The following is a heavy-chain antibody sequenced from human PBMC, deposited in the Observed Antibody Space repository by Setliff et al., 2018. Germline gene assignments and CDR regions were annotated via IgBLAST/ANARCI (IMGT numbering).Heavy chain of an antibody. Sequence: ASVKVSCKASGYTFTGYYMHWVRQAPGQGLEWMGRINPNSGGTNYAQKFQGRVTMTRNTSTSTAYMELSRLTSEDTAVYFCARGWAALGIIGYWGQGTLVTVS. J-gene: IGHJ4*02. CDR1: GYTFTGYY. CDR3: ARGWAALGIIGY. V-gene: IGHV1-2*06. D-gene: IGHD7-27*01. CDR2: INPNSGGT.